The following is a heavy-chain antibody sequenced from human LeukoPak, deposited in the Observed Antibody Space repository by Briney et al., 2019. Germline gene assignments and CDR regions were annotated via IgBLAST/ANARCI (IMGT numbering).Heavy chain of an antibody. J-gene: IGHJ4*02. CDR1: GFTFSNYG. CDR3: AKDNPLDY. V-gene: IGHV3-30*02. D-gene: IGHD1-14*01. Sequence: TGGSLRLSCGASGFTFSNYGMLWVRQAPGKGLEWVAFIRYDGSNKLYADSVKGRFTSSRDSSKNTLYLHINSLRAEDTAVYYCAKDNPLDYWGQGTLVIVSS. CDR2: IRYDGSNK.